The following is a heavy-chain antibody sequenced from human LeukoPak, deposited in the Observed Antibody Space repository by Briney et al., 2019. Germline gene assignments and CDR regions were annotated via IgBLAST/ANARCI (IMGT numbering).Heavy chain of an antibody. V-gene: IGHV1-24*01. CDR2: FDPEDGET. J-gene: IGHJ4*02. CDR3: ATAGQFSYNWNYGHDY. D-gene: IGHD1-7*01. Sequence: ASVKVSCKVSGYTLTELSMHWVRQAPGKGLEWMGGFDPEDGETIYAQKFQGRVTMTEDTSTDTAYMELSSLRSEDTAVYYCATAGQFSYNWNYGHDYWGQGTLVTVSS. CDR1: GYTLTELS.